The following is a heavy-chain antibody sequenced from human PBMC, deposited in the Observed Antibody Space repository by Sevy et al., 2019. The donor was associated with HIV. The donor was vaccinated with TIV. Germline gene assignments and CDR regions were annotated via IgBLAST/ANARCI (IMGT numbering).Heavy chain of an antibody. J-gene: IGHJ1*01. D-gene: IGHD6-19*01. CDR3: AREPPHSSGWVVRHFQY. CDR2: ISSSSSTI. Sequence: GGSLRLSCAASGFTFSSYSMNWVRQAPGKGLEWVSYISSSSSTIYYADSVKGRFTISRDNAKNSLYLQMNSLRDEDTAVYYCAREPPHSSGWVVRHFQYWGQGTLVTVSS. V-gene: IGHV3-48*02. CDR1: GFTFSSYS.